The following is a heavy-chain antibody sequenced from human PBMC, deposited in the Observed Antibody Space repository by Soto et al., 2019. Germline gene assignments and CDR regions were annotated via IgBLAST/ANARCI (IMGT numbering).Heavy chain of an antibody. V-gene: IGHV3-30*18. J-gene: IGHJ4*02. Sequence: VQLVESGGDLVQPGGSLRLSCAASGFTFSSYGMHWVRQAPGKGLEWVAVISYDGSNKYYADSVKGRFTISRDNSKNTLYLQMNSLRAEDTAVYYCAKDIGGLPLYYFDYWGQGTLVTVSS. CDR3: AKDIGGLPLYYFDY. CDR1: GFTFSSYG. CDR2: ISYDGSNK. D-gene: IGHD3-3*01.